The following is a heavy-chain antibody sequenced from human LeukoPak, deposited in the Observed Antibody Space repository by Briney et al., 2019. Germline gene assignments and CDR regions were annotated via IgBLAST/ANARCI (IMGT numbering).Heavy chain of an antibody. CDR3: ARDPYYYDSSGYYYDYYYYGMDV. V-gene: IGHV1-18*01. D-gene: IGHD3-22*01. J-gene: IGHJ6*02. CDR2: ISAYNGNT. CDR1: GYTFTSYG. Sequence: ASVTVSCKASGYTFTSYGISWVRQAPGQGLECMGWISAYNGNTNYAQKLQGRVTMTTDTSTSTAYMELRSLRSDDTAVYYCARDPYYYDSSGYYYDYYYYGMDVWGQGTTVTVSS.